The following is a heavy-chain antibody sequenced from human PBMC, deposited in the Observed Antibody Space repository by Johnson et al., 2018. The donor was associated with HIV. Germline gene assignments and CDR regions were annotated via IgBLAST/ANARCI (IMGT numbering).Heavy chain of an antibody. CDR2: IWYDGSNK. V-gene: IGHV3-33*01. D-gene: IGHD2-2*01. Sequence: QVQLVESGGGVVQPGRSLRLSCAASGFTFSSYGMHWVRQAPGKGLEWVAVIWYDGSNKYYADSVKGRFTISRDNSKNTLNLQMNSLRVDDTAGYYCARAAIGVLPAGAFDVWGRGTMDTVSS. CDR3: ARAAIGVLPAGAFDV. CDR1: GFTFSSYG. J-gene: IGHJ3*01.